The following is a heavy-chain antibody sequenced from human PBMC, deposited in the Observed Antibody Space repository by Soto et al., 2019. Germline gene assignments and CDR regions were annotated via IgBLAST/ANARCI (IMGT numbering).Heavy chain of an antibody. CDR3: ARGPGGPDGPGDY. V-gene: IGHV1-3*01. Sequence: QVQLVQSGAEVKKPGASVKVSCKASGYTFTSYAMHWVRQAPGQRLEWMGWINAGNGNTKYSQKFQGRVTITRDTSASTAYMELSSLRSEARAVYYCARGPGGPDGPGDYWGQGTLVTVSS. D-gene: IGHD2-15*01. CDR1: GYTFTSYA. CDR2: INAGNGNT. J-gene: IGHJ4*02.